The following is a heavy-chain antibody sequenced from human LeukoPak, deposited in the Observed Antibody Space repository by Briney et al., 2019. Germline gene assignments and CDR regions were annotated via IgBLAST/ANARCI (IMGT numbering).Heavy chain of an antibody. V-gene: IGHV3-30*02. J-gene: IGHJ6*03. CDR3: AKGGGDYYHYMDV. D-gene: IGHD4-17*01. CDR2: IRYDGSNK. Sequence: GGSLRLSCAASGFTFSSYAMHWVRQAPGKGLEWVAFIRYDGSNKYYADSVKGRFTISRDNSKNTLYLQMNSLRAEDTAVYYCAKGGGDYYHYMDVWGKGTTVTVSS. CDR1: GFTFSSYA.